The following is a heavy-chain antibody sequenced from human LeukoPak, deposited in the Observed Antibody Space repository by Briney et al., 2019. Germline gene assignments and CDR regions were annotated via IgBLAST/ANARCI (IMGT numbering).Heavy chain of an antibody. J-gene: IGHJ6*03. CDR2: IYYSGST. D-gene: IGHD3-9*01. CDR1: GGSISSYY. V-gene: IGHV4-59*01. Sequence: SETLSLTCTDSGGSISSYYWSWIRHPPGKRLEWIGYIYYSGSTNYNPSLKSRVTISVDTSKNQFSLKLSSVTAADTAVYYCARVGSDILTGYYNPYYYMDVWGKGTTVTVSS. CDR3: ARVGSDILTGYYNPYYYMDV.